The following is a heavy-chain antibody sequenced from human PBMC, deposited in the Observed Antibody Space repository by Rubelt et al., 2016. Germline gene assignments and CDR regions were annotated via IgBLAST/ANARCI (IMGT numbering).Heavy chain of an antibody. CDR2: IRFDGSNK. J-gene: IGHJ6*02. CDR1: GFTFSSYG. CDR3: ARDNYDFWSGQQYYYYGMDV. V-gene: IGHV3-30*02. D-gene: IGHD3-3*01. Sequence: QVQLVESGGGVVQPGGSLRLSCAASGFTFSSYGMHWVRQAPGTGLEWVAFIRFDGSNKYYGDSGKGRFTTSRDNSKTPRYLQMNSLRAEDTAVYYCARDNYDFWSGQQYYYYGMDVWGQGTTVTVSS.